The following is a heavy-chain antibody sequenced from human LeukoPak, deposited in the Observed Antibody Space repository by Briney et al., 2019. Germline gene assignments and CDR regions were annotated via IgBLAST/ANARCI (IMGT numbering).Heavy chain of an antibody. CDR3: ARAAVVVAPDY. CDR1: GGSISSYY. J-gene: IGHJ4*02. D-gene: IGHD2-15*01. CDR2: IYYSGST. Sequence: SETLSLTCTVSGGSISSYYWSWIRQPPGKGLEWIGYIYYSGSTNYNPSLKSRISISVDTSKNQFSLKLSSVTAADTAVYYCARAAVVVAPDYWGQGTLVTVSS. V-gene: IGHV4-59*01.